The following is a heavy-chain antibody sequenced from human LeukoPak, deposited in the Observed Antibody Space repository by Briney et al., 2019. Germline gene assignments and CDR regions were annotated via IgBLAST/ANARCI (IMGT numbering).Heavy chain of an antibody. CDR3: ARAPSFGDYGGDY. Sequence: ASVTVSCKASGYNFTNYGISWVRQAPGQGLEWMRWISVYSGDTNYAHKLQGRLTLTTDTSPATAYLELRSLTSDDTAVYYCARAPSFGDYGGDYWGQGTLVTVSS. D-gene: IGHD4-17*01. CDR2: ISVYSGDT. CDR1: GYNFTNYG. V-gene: IGHV1-18*01. J-gene: IGHJ4*02.